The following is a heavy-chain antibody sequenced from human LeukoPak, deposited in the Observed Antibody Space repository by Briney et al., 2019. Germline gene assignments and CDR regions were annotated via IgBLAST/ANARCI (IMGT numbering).Heavy chain of an antibody. CDR1: DYSITGGYY. CDR3: ARRRAGRFPNAFDI. CDR2: IYHSGNT. J-gene: IGHJ3*02. V-gene: IGHV4-38-2*02. Sequence: PSETLSLTCTVSDYSITGGYYWGWIRQSAGKGLEWIGSIYHSGNTYYNPSLKSRVTISVDTSKNQFSLKLSSVTAADTAVYYCARRRAGRFPNAFDIWGQGTMVTVSS. D-gene: IGHD3-3*01.